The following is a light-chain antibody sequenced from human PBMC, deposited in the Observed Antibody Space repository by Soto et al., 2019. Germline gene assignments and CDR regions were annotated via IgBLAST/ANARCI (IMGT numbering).Light chain of an antibody. V-gene: IGKV1-5*01. CDR1: QRISSW. CDR3: QQYNRYTVT. J-gene: IGKJ1*01. Sequence: DLQMTQSPSTLSASVGARVTITCRASQRISSWLAWYQQKPGKAPKLLIYDASSLESGVPSRFSGSGSGTEFTLTISSLQPDDFATYYCQQYNRYTVTFGQGTKVDIK. CDR2: DAS.